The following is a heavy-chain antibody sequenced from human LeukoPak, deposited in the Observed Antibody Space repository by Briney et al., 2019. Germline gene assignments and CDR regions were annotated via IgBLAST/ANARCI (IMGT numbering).Heavy chain of an antibody. J-gene: IGHJ6*03. CDR3: ARGIALYYYYYMDV. Sequence: TSGTLSLTCAVSGGSISSSNWWSWVRQPPGKGLEWIGEIYHSGSTNYNSSLKSRVTISVDKSKNQFSLKLSSVTAADTAVYYCARGIALYYYYYMDVWGKGTTVTVSS. CDR2: IYHSGST. CDR1: GGSISSSNW. V-gene: IGHV4-4*02. D-gene: IGHD6-13*01.